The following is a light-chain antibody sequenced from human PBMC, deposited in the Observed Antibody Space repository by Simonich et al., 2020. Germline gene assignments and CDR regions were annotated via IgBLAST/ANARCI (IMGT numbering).Light chain of an antibody. Sequence: QTVVTQEPSFSVSPGGTVTLTCGLSSCSVSTISSPSWYQQTPGQAPRTLIYSTNTRSSGVPDRFSGSILGNKAALTITGAQADDESDYYCVLYMGSGIWVFGGGTKLTVL. CDR3: VLYMGSGIWV. V-gene: IGLV8-61*01. CDR1: SCSVSTISS. J-gene: IGLJ3*02. CDR2: STN.